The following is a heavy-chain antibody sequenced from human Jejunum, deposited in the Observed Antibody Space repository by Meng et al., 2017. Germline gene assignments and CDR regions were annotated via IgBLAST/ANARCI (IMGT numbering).Heavy chain of an antibody. V-gene: IGHV4-61*02. CDR1: GGSMSSGYYH. CDR2: IYSNGVT. J-gene: IGHJ5*02. D-gene: IGHD1-26*01. CDR3: ARLLGGATRIDP. Sequence: LRLSCTVSGGSMSSGYYHWSWIRQPAGKGLEWIGRIYSNGVTNYNPSLKSRVTMSLDTSKNQFSLKLSSVTAAGTAVYYCARLLGGATRIDPWGQGTLVTVSS.